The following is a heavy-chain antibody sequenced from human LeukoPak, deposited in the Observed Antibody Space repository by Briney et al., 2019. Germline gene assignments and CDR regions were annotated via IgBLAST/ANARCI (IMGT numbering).Heavy chain of an antibody. CDR1: VGTFSSYA. D-gene: IGHD2-2*01. CDR3: ASCSSTSRPYYCYGMDV. V-gene: IGHV1-69*04. J-gene: IGHJ6*02. CDR2: ITHILRIA. Sequence: EASVKVSCKCSVGTFSSYAISWVRQAPGQGLEWMGKITHILRIANYAQKYQGRVTITADKSTSTACMELSNLTSEDTAVYYFASCSSTSRPYYCYGMDVWGQGTTVTVS.